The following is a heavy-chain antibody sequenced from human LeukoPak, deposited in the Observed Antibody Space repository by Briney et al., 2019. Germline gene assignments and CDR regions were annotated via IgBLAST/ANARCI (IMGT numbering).Heavy chain of an antibody. Sequence: SETLSLTCTVSGGSISSGSYYWSWIRQPAGKGLEWIGRIYTSGSTNYNPSLKSRVTISVDTSKNQFSLKLSSVTAADTAVYYGARVYYDSSGYSDYFDYWGQGTLVTVSS. V-gene: IGHV4-61*02. CDR3: ARVYYDSSGYSDYFDY. D-gene: IGHD3-22*01. CDR2: IYTSGST. J-gene: IGHJ4*02. CDR1: GGSISSGSYY.